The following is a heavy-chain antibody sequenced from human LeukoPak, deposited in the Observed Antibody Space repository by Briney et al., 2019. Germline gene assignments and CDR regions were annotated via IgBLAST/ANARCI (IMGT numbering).Heavy chain of an antibody. CDR1: GGSFSGYY. J-gene: IGHJ2*01. Sequence: SETLSLTCAVYGGSFSGYYWGWIRQPPGKGLEWIGEINHSGSTNYNPSLKSRVTISVDTSKNQFSVKLSSVTAADTAVYHCARGASVTTSRTYWYFDLWGRGTLVTVSS. CDR3: ARGASVTTSRTYWYFDL. V-gene: IGHV4-34*01. CDR2: INHSGST. D-gene: IGHD4-17*01.